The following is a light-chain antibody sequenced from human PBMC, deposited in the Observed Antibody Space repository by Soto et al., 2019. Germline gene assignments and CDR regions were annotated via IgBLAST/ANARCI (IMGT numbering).Light chain of an antibody. CDR2: GAS. CDR3: QQYAITPHT. V-gene: IGKV3-20*01. CDR1: QSISKS. J-gene: IGKJ2*01. Sequence: EVMLTQSPGSLSVSPGEGATLSCRASQSISKSLAWYQHKPGQSPRLLIYGASSRATGIPDRFSGTGSATEFSLTISSLEPEDFAVYYCQQYAITPHTFGQGTSLQI.